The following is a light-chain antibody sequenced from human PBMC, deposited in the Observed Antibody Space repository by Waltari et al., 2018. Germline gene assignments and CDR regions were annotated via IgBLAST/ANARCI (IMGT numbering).Light chain of an antibody. CDR3: FSSDSTGLRV. CDR2: EDT. J-gene: IGLJ1*01. CDR1: ELPRKY. V-gene: IGLV3-10*01. Sequence: SYELTQPPSVSVSPGQTARITCSGHELPRKYAYWFQQKSGQAPRLVIFEDTKRPSGIPERVSGSSSGTVATWTITGAQVDDEADYYCFSSDSTGLRVFGGGTTVVVL.